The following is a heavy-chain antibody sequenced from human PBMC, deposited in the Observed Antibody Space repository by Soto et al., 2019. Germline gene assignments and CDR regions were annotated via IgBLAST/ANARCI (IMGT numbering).Heavy chain of an antibody. Sequence: GGSLRLSCAASGFTVSSNFMTWVRQTPGKGLEWVSAIYGGGNTFYADSVMGRFTISRDNSKNTLFLQMNSLRAEDTATYYCAGGRGDLEWINNALAYWGQGTLVTVSS. D-gene: IGHD3-3*01. CDR3: AGGRGDLEWINNALAY. CDR1: GFTVSSNF. J-gene: IGHJ4*02. V-gene: IGHV3-53*01. CDR2: IYGGGNT.